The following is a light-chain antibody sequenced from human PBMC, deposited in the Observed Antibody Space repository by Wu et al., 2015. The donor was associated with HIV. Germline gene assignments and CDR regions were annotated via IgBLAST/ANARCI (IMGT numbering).Light chain of an antibody. CDR2: GAS. CDR1: QSVSSY. J-gene: IGKJ1*01. V-gene: IGKV3-15*01. Sequence: EIVLTQSPATLSLSPGERAILFCRASQSVSSYLAWYQQKLGQAPRLLIYGASIRATGIPIRFSGSGSGTEFTLTISSMQSEDFVVYYCQQYNNWPWTFGQGTRVEIK. CDR3: QQYNNWPWT.